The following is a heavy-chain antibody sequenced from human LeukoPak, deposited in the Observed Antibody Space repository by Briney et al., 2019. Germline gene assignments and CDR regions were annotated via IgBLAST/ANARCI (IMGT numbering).Heavy chain of an antibody. CDR1: GGSFSGYY. V-gene: IGHV4-34*01. CDR2: INHSGST. D-gene: IGHD3-9*01. CDR3: ARVRYYDILTGYYKPEYFQH. Sequence: SETLSLTCAVYGGSFSGYYWSWIRQPPGKGLEWIGEINHSGSTNYNPSLKSRVTISVDTSKNQFSLKLSSVTAADTAVYNCARVRYYDILTGYYKPEYFQHWGQGTLVTVSS. J-gene: IGHJ1*01.